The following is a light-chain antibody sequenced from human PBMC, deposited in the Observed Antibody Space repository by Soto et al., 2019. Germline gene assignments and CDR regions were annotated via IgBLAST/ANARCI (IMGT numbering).Light chain of an antibody. CDR1: SSDVGCYDY. J-gene: IGLJ1*01. CDR3: SSYTSSASYV. CDR2: DVT. V-gene: IGLV2-14*01. Sequence: QSVLTQPASVSGSPGQSITISCTATSSDVGCYDYVSWYQQHPGKAPKLMIYDVTNRPSGVSNRFSGSKSGNTASLTISGLQAEDEASYYCSSYTSSASYVFGTGTKVTVL.